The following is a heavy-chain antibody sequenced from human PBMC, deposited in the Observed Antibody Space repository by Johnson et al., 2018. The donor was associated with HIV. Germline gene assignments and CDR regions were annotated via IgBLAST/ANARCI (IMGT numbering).Heavy chain of an antibody. CDR3: ARDFNSCSPDGAFDI. Sequence: QMQLVESGGGLVKPGGSLRLSCAASGFTFSDYYMSWIRQAPGKGLEWVSYISSSGSTIYYADSVKGRFTISRDNSKNTLYLQMNSLRAEDTALYYCARDFNSCSPDGAFDIWGQGTMVTVSS. V-gene: IGHV3-11*01. CDR1: GFTFSDYY. D-gene: IGHD4-23*01. CDR2: ISSSGSTI. J-gene: IGHJ3*02.